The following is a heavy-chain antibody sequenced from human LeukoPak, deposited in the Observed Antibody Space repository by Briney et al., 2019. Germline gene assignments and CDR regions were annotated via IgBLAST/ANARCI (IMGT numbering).Heavy chain of an antibody. J-gene: IGHJ3*02. CDR3: VKNFDI. V-gene: IGHV4-30-2*01. Sequence: KSSETLSLTCAVSGGSISSGGYSWSWIRQPPGKGLEWIGYIYHSGSTYCNPSLKSRVTISVDRSKNQFSLKLSSVTAADTAVYYCVKNFDIWGQGTMVTVSS. CDR1: GGSISSGGYS. CDR2: IYHSGST.